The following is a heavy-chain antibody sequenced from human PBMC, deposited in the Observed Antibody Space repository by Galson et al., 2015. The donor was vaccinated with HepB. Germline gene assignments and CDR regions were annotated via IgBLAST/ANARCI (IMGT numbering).Heavy chain of an antibody. V-gene: IGHV5-51*01. Sequence: QSGAEVKKPGESLKISCKGSGYSFTKYWIGWVRQMPGKGLEWMGIIYPGASDIRYSPSVQGQVTISADKSITTAHLQWSNLKASDIAMYYRSRLPPNTAMFSPLEYWGQGTLVTVSS. J-gene: IGHJ4*02. CDR3: SRLPPNTAMFSPLEY. CDR1: GYSFTKYW. D-gene: IGHD5-18*01. CDR2: IYPGASDI.